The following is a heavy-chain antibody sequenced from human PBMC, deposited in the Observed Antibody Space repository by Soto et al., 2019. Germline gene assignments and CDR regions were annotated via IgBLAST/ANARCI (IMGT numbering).Heavy chain of an antibody. CDR1: GFTFSSYA. CDR2: ISYDGSNK. D-gene: IGHD3-22*01. Sequence: GGSLRLSCAASGFTFSSYAMHWVRQAPGKGLEWVAVISYDGSNKYYADSVKGRFTISRDNSKNTLYLQMNSLRAEDTAVYYCARDSPLHAVDSSGYSNYYYYGMDVWGQGTTVTVSS. CDR3: ARDSPLHAVDSSGYSNYYYYGMDV. V-gene: IGHV3-30-3*01. J-gene: IGHJ6*02.